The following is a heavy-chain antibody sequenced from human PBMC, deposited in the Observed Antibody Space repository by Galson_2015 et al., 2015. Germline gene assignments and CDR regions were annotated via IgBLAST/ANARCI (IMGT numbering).Heavy chain of an antibody. J-gene: IGHJ4*02. Sequence: QSGAEVKKPGESLRISCKGSGYSFTNYYISWVRQMPGQGLEWMGRIDPSTSYTKNSPSFQGHVTISADKSLGTAYLQWSSLKASDTATYYCARHRSSYDSSADYWGQGTLVTVSS. CDR1: GYSFTNYY. CDR3: ARHRSSYDSSADY. V-gene: IGHV5-10-1*01. CDR2: IDPSTSYT. D-gene: IGHD3-22*01.